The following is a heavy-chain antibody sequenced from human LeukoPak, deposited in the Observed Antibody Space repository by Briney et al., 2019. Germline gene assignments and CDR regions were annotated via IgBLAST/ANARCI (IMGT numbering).Heavy chain of an antibody. V-gene: IGHV4-61*01. J-gene: IGHJ4*02. Sequence: SETLSLTCTVSGGSVSSGSYYWSWIQQPPGKGLEWIGYIYYSGSTNYNPSLKSRVTISVDTSKNQFSLKLSSVTAADTALYYCARGMVVVVAATPDYFDYWGQGTLVTVSS. CDR2: IYYSGST. CDR3: ARGMVVVVAATPDYFDY. CDR1: GGSVSSGSYY. D-gene: IGHD2-15*01.